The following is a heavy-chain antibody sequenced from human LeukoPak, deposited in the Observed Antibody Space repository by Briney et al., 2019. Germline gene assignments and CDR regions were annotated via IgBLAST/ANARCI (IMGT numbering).Heavy chain of an antibody. CDR2: ISYDGSNK. D-gene: IGHD4-23*01. CDR3: ARDRGKDYFGD. Sequence: GGSLRLSCAASGFTFSSYAMHWVRQAPGKGLEWVAVISYDGSNKYYADSVKGRFTISRDNSKNTLYLQMNSLRAEDTAVYYCARDRGKDYFGDWGQGTQVTVSS. CDR1: GFTFSSYA. V-gene: IGHV3-30*04. J-gene: IGHJ4*02.